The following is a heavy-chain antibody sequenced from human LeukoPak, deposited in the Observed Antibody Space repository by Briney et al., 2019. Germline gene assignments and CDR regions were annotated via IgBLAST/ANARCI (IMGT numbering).Heavy chain of an antibody. CDR1: GGSISSYY. J-gene: IGHJ4*02. Sequence: SETLSLTCTVSGGSISSYYWSWIRQPPGKGLEWIGYIYYSGSTNYNPSLKSRVTISVDTSKNQFSLKLSSVTAADTAVYYCARSGYSNFDYWGQGTLVTVSS. D-gene: IGHD3-3*01. CDR2: IYYSGST. V-gene: IGHV4-59*08. CDR3: ARSGYSNFDY.